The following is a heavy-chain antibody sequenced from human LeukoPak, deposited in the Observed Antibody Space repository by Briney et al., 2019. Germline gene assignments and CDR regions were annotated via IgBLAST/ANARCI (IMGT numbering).Heavy chain of an antibody. V-gene: IGHV3-7*03. J-gene: IGHJ4*02. Sequence: GGSLRLSCVASGFTFSSYWMTWVRQQPGKGLEWVANIKQDGSDKYYLDSAKGRFTISRDNANNSLYLQMDSLRADDTAVYYCATIDSSSPRDWGQGTLVTASS. CDR2: IKQDGSDK. D-gene: IGHD6-13*01. CDR3: ATIDSSSPRD. CDR1: GFTFSSYW.